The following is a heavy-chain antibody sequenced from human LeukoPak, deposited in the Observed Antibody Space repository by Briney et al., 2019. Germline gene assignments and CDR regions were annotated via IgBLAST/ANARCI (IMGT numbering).Heavy chain of an antibody. V-gene: IGHV1-69*13. CDR3: ARDWAVPRWSMDY. Sequence: ASVKVSCKASGGTFSSYAISWVRQAPGQGLEWMGGIIPIFGTANYAQKFQGRVTITADESTSTAYMELSSLRSEDTAVYYCARDWAVPRWSMDYWGQGTLVTVSS. J-gene: IGHJ4*02. D-gene: IGHD2-8*02. CDR2: IIPIFGTA. CDR1: GGTFSSYA.